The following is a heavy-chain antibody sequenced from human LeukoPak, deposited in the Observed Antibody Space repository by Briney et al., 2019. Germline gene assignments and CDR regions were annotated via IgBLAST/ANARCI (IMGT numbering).Heavy chain of an antibody. CDR2: ISYSGST. J-gene: IGHJ3*02. D-gene: IGHD3-9*01. CDR3: ARQGYDILTGYIDAFDI. CDR1: GGSISSYY. Sequence: SETLSLTRTVSGGSISSYYWSWIRQPPGKGLEWIGYISYSGSTNYNPSLKSRVTISIDTSKNQFSLKLRSVTAADTAIYYCARQGYDILTGYIDAFDIWGQGTMVTVSS. V-gene: IGHV4-59*08.